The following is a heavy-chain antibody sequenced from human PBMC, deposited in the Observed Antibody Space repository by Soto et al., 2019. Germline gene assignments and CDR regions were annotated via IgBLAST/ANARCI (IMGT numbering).Heavy chain of an antibody. V-gene: IGHV4-59*08. CDR1: GGSISSYY. D-gene: IGHD6-19*01. CDR3: ARHPKQWRPYYYYYMDV. CDR2: IYYSGST. Sequence: SETLSLTCTVSGGSISSYYWSWIRQPPGKGLEWIGYIYYSGSTNYNPSLKSRVTISVDTSKNQFSLKLSSVTAADTAVYYCARHPKQWRPYYYYYMDVWGKGTTVTVSS. J-gene: IGHJ6*03.